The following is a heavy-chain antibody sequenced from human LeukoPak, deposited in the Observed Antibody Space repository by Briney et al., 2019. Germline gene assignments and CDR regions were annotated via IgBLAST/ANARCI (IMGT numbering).Heavy chain of an antibody. CDR2: ISGSGGST. V-gene: IGHV3-23*01. CDR1: GFTFSSYV. J-gene: IGHJ2*01. Sequence: PGGSLGLSCAASGFTFSSYVMTWVRQAPGKGLEWVSGISGSGGSTYYADSVKGRFTLSRDNSKNTLYLQMNGLRAEDTAVYYCAKHYSDGITWYFDLWGRGTLVTVSS. CDR3: AKHYSDGITWYFDL. D-gene: IGHD3-22*01.